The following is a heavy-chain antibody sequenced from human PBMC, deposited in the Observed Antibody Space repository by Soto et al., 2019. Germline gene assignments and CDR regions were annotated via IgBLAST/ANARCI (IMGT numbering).Heavy chain of an antibody. J-gene: IGHJ6*03. Sequence: EVQLLESGGGLVQPGGSLRLSCAASGFTFSSNAMSWVRQAPGKGLEWVSAISGSGGSTYYADSVKGRFTNSRDNHKNTLLLKMNGLRAEDRAVYYCANLDNGYMDVWGKGTTVTVSS. V-gene: IGHV3-23*01. D-gene: IGHD1-20*01. CDR2: ISGSGGST. CDR3: ANLDNGYMDV. CDR1: GFTFSSNA.